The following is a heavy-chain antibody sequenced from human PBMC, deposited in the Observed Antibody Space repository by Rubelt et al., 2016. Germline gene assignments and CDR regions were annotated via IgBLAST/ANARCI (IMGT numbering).Heavy chain of an antibody. CDR3: ARAYSSSTTFGY. J-gene: IGHJ4*02. D-gene: IGHD6-6*01. Sequence: MGIIFPRDSDTRYSPSFQGQVTISADKSISTAYLQWSSLKASDTAMYYCARAYSSSTTFGYWGQGTLVTVSS. CDR2: IFPRDSDT. V-gene: IGHV5-51*01.